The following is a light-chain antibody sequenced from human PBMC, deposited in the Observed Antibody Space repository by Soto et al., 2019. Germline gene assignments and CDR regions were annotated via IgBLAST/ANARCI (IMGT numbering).Light chain of an antibody. CDR3: QQYNSYPWT. Sequence: DIQMTQSPSSLSASLGDRVTITCRASQRISRYLAWYQQKQGEAPKLLIYDVSSLESGVPSRFSGSGSGTEFNLAISSLQTDDFATYYCQQYNSYPWTFGQGTKVDIK. V-gene: IGKV1-5*01. CDR2: DVS. J-gene: IGKJ1*01. CDR1: QRISRY.